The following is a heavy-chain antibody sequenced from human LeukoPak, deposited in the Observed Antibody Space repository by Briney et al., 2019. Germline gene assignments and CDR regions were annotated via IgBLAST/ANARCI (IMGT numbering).Heavy chain of an antibody. Sequence: HSGGSLRLSCAASGFTLSSSAISWVRQAPGKGLKWVSAIGSDDTPYYADSVKGRFTISRDNSKNTAYLQMNSLRAEDTAVYYCANVRDDFWSGYFKREFFFDYWGQGTLVTVSS. V-gene: IGHV3-23*01. D-gene: IGHD3-3*01. CDR2: IGSDDTP. CDR3: ANVRDDFWSGYFKREFFFDY. CDR1: GFTLSSSA. J-gene: IGHJ4*02.